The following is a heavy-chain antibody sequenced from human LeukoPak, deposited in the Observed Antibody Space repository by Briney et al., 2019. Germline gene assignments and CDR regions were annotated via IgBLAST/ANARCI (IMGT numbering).Heavy chain of an antibody. D-gene: IGHD6-13*01. CDR2: ISSSGSTI. CDR3: AKQVAAAGIDY. CDR1: GFTFSDYY. J-gene: IGHJ4*02. Sequence: GGSLRLSCAASGFTFSDYYMSWLRQAPGKGLEWVSYISSSGSTIYYADSVKGRFTISRDNAKNTLYLQMNSLRAEDTAVYYCAKQVAAAGIDYWGQGTLVTVSS. V-gene: IGHV3-11*01.